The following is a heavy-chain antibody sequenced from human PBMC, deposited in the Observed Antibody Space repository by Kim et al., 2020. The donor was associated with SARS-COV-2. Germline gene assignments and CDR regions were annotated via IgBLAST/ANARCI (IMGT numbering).Heavy chain of an antibody. CDR3: AREGSDFSGGSPWGNNWFDP. Sequence: SETLSLTCTVSGGSISSGGYYWSWIRQHPGKGLEWIGYIYYSGSTYYNPSLKSRVTISVDTSKNQFSLKLSSVTAADTAVYYCAREGSDFSGGSPWGNNWFDPWGQGTLVTVSS. V-gene: IGHV4-31*03. CDR2: IYYSGST. J-gene: IGHJ5*02. D-gene: IGHD3-3*01. CDR1: GGSISSGGYY.